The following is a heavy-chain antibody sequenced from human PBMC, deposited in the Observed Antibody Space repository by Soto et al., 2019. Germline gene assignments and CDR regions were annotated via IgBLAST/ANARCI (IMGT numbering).Heavy chain of an antibody. Sequence: QVQLVESGGGVVQPGRSLRLSCAASGFAFSSYVIHWVRQAPGKGLEWVAVISYDGSNKYYADSVKGRFTISRDNSKNTLSLQMNSLRPEDTAVYYGARDAYRYAYGYWGQGTLVTVSS. D-gene: IGHD5-18*01. CDR1: GFAFSSYV. CDR2: ISYDGSNK. J-gene: IGHJ4*02. V-gene: IGHV3-30-3*01. CDR3: ARDAYRYAYGY.